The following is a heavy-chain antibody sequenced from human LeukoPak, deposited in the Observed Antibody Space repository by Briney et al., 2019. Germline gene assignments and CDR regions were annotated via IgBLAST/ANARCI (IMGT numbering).Heavy chain of an antibody. D-gene: IGHD3-3*01. CDR3: ARQARTYYDFWSGYNNQEGGDAFDI. CDR1: GYSFTSYW. J-gene: IGHJ3*02. CDR2: IYPGDSDT. V-gene: IGHV5-51*01. Sequence: GESLKISCKGSGYSFTSYWIGWVRQMPGKGLEWMGIIYPGDSDTRYSPSFQGQVTISADKSISTAYLQWSSLKASDTAMYYCARQARTYYDFWSGYNNQEGGDAFDIWGQGTMVTVSS.